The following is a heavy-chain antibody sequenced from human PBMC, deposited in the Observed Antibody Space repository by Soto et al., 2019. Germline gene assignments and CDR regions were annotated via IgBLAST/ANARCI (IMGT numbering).Heavy chain of an antibody. J-gene: IGHJ4*02. D-gene: IGHD6-19*01. CDR1: GHSLSGGGYY. V-gene: IGHV4-31*03. CDR2: IYFTGST. CDR3: AIDWGSSGWPN. Sequence: PSETLSLTCTVSGHSLSGGGYYWSWIRQHPGKGLEWVGYIYFTGSTLSNPSLKSRLAMSLDTSKNQFSLRLTSVTAADTAVYFCAIDWGSSGWPNWGQGILVTGSS.